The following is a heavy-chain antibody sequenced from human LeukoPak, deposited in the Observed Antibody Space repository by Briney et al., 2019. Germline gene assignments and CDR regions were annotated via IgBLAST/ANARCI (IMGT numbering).Heavy chain of an antibody. J-gene: IGHJ4*02. CDR3: AKGRYSSSWGRFDY. Sequence: GGSLRLSCAASGFTFSSYGMSWVRQAPGKGLEWVSAISGSGGSTYYADSVKGRFTISRDNSKNTLYLQMNSLRAEDTAVYYCAKGRYSSSWGRFDYWGQGTLVTVSS. V-gene: IGHV3-23*01. CDR1: GFTFSSYG. D-gene: IGHD6-13*01. CDR2: ISGSGGST.